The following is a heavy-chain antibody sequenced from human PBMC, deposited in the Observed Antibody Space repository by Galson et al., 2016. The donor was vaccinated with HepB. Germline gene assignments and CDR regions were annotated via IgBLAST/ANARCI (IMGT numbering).Heavy chain of an antibody. D-gene: IGHD5-24*01. V-gene: IGHV1-18*01. CDR3: ARDRDYLLDS. Sequence: SVKVSCKASGYTFTSYSISWVRQAPGQGLEWMGWISASKGKTNYAQNLQGRVTMTTDTYTSTVYMELRSLRSDDTAVYYCARDRDYLLDSWGQGTLVTVSS. CDR1: GYTFTSYS. J-gene: IGHJ4*02. CDR2: ISASKGKT.